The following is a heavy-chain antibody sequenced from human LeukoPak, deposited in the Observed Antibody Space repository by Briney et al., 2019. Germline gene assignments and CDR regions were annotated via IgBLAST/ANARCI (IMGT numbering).Heavy chain of an antibody. Sequence: SETLSLTCAVYGGSFSGYYWSWIRQPPGKGLEWIGEINHSGSTNYNPSLKSRVIISVDTSKNQFSLKLSSVTAADTAVYYCAREYYDILTGYFIRWVYHFDYWGQGTLVTVSS. CDR2: INHSGST. V-gene: IGHV4-34*01. CDR3: AREYYDILTGYFIRWVYHFDY. CDR1: GGSFSGYY. D-gene: IGHD3-9*01. J-gene: IGHJ4*02.